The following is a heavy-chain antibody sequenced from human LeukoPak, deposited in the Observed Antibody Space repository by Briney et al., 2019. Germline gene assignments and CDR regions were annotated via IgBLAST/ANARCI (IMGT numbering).Heavy chain of an antibody. V-gene: IGHV3-21*01. CDR3: VRAVEYYYDSSGYAVDY. D-gene: IGHD3-22*01. CDR2: ISSSSSNI. CDR1: GFTFARYS. Sequence: NPGGSLRLSCAASGFTFARYSMNWVRQAPGKGLEWVSSISSSSSNIYYADSVTGRFTIPRDNAKNSLYLQMNSLRAEDTAVYYCVRAVEYYYDSSGYAVDYWGQGTLVTVSS. J-gene: IGHJ4*02.